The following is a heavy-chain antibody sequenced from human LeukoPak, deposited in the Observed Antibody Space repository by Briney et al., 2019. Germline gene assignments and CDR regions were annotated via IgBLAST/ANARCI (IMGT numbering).Heavy chain of an antibody. CDR3: ASQAVRGAFDI. J-gene: IGHJ3*02. CDR2: IYYSGST. D-gene: IGHD3-10*02. V-gene: IGHV4-59*01. CDR1: GGSISSYY. Sequence: PSETLSLTCTVSGGSISSYYWSWIRQPPGKGLEWIGYIYYSGSTNYNPSLKSRVTISVDTSKNQFSLKLSSVTAADTAVYYCASQAVRGAFDIWGQGTMVTVSS.